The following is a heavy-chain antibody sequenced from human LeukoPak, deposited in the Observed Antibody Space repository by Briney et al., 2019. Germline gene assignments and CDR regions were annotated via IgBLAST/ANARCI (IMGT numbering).Heavy chain of an antibody. J-gene: IGHJ5*02. CDR1: GFTFSSYS. CDR2: ISSSSSYI. D-gene: IGHD6-13*01. CDR3: ARVVAAAP. Sequence: PGGSLRLSCAASGFTFSSYSMNWVRQAPGKGLEWVSSISSSSSYIYYAGSVKGRFTISRDNAKNSLYLQMNSLRAEDTAVYYCARVVAAAPWGQGTLVTVSS. V-gene: IGHV3-21*01.